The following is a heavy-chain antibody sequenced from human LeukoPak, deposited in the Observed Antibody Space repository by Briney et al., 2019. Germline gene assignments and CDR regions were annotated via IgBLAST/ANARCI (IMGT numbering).Heavy chain of an antibody. CDR2: ISGDGGST. D-gene: IGHD3-3*01. J-gene: IGHJ4*02. V-gene: IGHV3-43*02. CDR1: GFTFDDYA. CDR3: TKIPRSTPYNY. Sequence: GGSLRLSCAASGFTFDDYAMHWVRQAPGKGLEWVSLISGDGGSTYYADSVKGRFTISRDNSKNSLYLQMNSLRTADTALYYCTKIPRSTPYNYWGQGTLVTVSS.